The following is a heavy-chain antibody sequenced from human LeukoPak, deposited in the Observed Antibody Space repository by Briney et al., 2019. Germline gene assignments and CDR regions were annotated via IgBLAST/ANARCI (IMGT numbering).Heavy chain of an antibody. V-gene: IGHV3-7*01. CDR2: IKEDGNAK. J-gene: IGHJ4*02. CDR3: ARAGAPDY. CDR1: GFTFSGYW. Sequence: GGSLRLSCVASGFTFSGYWMSWVRQAPGKGLEWVANIKEDGNAKYYVDSVKGRFTISRDNAKNSLYLQMNSLRAEDTAVYYCARAGAPDYWGQGTLVTVSS.